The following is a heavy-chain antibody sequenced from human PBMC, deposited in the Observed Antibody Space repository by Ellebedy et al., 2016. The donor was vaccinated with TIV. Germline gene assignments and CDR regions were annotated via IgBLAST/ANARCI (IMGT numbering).Heavy chain of an antibody. CDR1: GFTFSSYA. Sequence: GESLKISCAASGFTFSSYAMNWVRQAPGKGLEWVSGISGSGGSTYYADSVKGRFTISSDNSKNTLYLQMNSLRAEDTAVYYCARGDFVVVVAATPEWGYWGQGTLVTVSS. CDR3: ARGDFVVVVAATPEWGY. D-gene: IGHD2-15*01. CDR2: ISGSGGST. V-gene: IGHV3-23*01. J-gene: IGHJ4*02.